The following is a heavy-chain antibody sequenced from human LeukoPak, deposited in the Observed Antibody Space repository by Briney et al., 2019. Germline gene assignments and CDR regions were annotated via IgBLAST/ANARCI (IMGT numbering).Heavy chain of an antibody. V-gene: IGHV4-34*01. CDR3: ARGGYSGYGGRFGY. CDR1: GGSFSGYY. D-gene: IGHD5-12*01. J-gene: IGHJ4*02. Sequence: SETLSLTCAVYGGSFSGYYWSWIRQPPGKGLEWIGEINHSGSTNYNPSLKSRVTISVDTSKNQFSLKLSSVTAADTAVYYCARGGYSGYGGRFGYWGQGTLVTVSS. CDR2: INHSGST.